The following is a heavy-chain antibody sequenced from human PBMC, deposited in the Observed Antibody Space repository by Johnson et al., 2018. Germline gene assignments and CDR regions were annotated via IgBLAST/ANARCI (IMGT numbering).Heavy chain of an antibody. CDR2: IKQEGSER. J-gene: IGHJ3*02. V-gene: IGHV3-7*01. CDR3: VRKKYYNSDHDDFDI. Sequence: VQLVQSGGGVVQPGGSLRLSCAASGFSLSSYWMSWVRQAPGKGLKWVANIKQEGSERFDGEFVRGRFTISRDTAKNSLVLQMNTLRAEETAVYYCVRKKYYNSDHDDFDIWGQGTMVTVSS. D-gene: IGHD2/OR15-2a*01. CDR1: GFSLSSYW.